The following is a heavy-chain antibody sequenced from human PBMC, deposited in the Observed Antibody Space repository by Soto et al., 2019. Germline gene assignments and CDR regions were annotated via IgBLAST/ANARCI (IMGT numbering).Heavy chain of an antibody. V-gene: IGHV3-33*01. J-gene: IGHJ6*02. CDR2: IWYDGSNK. D-gene: IGHD3-10*01. Sequence: QVQLVESGGGVVQPGRSLRLSCAASGFTFSSYGMHWVRQAPGKGLEWVAVIWYDGSNKYYADSVKGRFTISRDNSKNTLYLQMNSLRAEDTAVYYCARETARGMVRSYYGMDVWGQGTTVTVSS. CDR3: ARETARGMVRSYYGMDV. CDR1: GFTFSSYG.